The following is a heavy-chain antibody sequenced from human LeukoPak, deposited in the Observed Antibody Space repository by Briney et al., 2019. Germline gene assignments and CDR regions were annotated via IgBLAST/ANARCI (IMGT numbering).Heavy chain of an antibody. CDR1: GGSVSSGSYY. CDR3: ARAQGKFDP. J-gene: IGHJ5*02. CDR2: IYYSGST. Sequence: SPSETLSLTCTVSGGSVSSGSYYWSWIRQPPGKGLEWIGYIYYSGSTNYNPSLKSRVTISVDTSKNQFSLKLSSVTAADTAVYYCARAQGKFDPWGQGTLVTVSS. V-gene: IGHV4-61*01.